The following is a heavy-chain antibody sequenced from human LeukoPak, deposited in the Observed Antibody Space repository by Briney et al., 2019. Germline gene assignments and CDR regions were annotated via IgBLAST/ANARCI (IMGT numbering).Heavy chain of an antibody. D-gene: IGHD1-14*01. Sequence: GASVKVSCKASGYTFTGYYMHWVRQAPGQGLEWMGWINPNSGGTNYAQKFQGRVTMTRDTSISTAYMELSRLRSDDTAVYYCARDRLSPGPDGNWFDPWGQGTLVTVSS. CDR1: GYTFTGYY. CDR3: ARDRLSPGPDGNWFDP. V-gene: IGHV1-2*02. CDR2: INPNSGGT. J-gene: IGHJ5*02.